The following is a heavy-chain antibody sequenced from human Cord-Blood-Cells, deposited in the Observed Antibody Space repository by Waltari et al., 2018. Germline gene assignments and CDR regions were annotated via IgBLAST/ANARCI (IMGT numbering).Heavy chain of an antibody. D-gene: IGHD6-13*01. Sequence: GGGLVKPGGSLRLSCAASGFTFSSYSMNWVRQAPGKGLEWVSSISSSSSYIYYADSVKGRFTISRDNAKNSLYLQMNSLRAEDTAVYYCARFSIAADAFDIWGQGTMVTVSS. CDR3: ARFSIAADAFDI. V-gene: IGHV3-21*01. CDR1: GFTFSSYS. CDR2: ISSSSSYI. J-gene: IGHJ3*02.